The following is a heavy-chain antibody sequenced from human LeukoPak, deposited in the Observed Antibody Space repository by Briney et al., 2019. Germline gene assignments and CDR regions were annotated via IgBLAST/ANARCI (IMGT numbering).Heavy chain of an antibody. CDR3: ARFRTLGA. D-gene: IGHD3-3*01. CDR1: GFTFSTSW. V-gene: IGHV3-7*01. J-gene: IGHJ5*02. CDR2: IKEDGSDK. Sequence: PGGCLRLSCAASGFTFSTSWMSWVRQAPGKGLEWVASIKEDGSDKYYVDSVKGRFTISRDNAKNSLYLQMSSLRAEDTAVYYCARFRTLGAWGQGTLVTVSS.